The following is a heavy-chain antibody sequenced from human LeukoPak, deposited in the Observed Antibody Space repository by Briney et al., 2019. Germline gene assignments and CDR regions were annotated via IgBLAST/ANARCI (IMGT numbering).Heavy chain of an antibody. Sequence: GGSLRLSCAASGFTFSNYGMHWVRQAPGKGLEWVAVISYDGSNKYYADSVKGRFTISRDNSKNTLYLQMNSLRPEDAAVYYCANLPLWGQGTLVTVSS. V-gene: IGHV3-30*18. CDR2: ISYDGSNK. J-gene: IGHJ4*02. CDR1: GFTFSNYG. CDR3: ANLPL.